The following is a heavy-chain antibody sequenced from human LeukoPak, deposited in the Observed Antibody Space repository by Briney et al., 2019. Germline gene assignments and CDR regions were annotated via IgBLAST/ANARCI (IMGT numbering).Heavy chain of an antibody. CDR3: GRQVDTTMALPDS. CDR1: GYTFANYG. D-gene: IGHD5-18*01. Sequence: ASVKVSCKASGYTFANYGISWVRQAPGLGLEWMGWISGYNGNTNYAQKFQGRVTMTTDTSTSTAFMELRSLRSDDTAFYYCGRQVDTTMALPDSWGQGNLVSVSS. V-gene: IGHV1-18*01. J-gene: IGHJ4*02. CDR2: ISGYNGNT.